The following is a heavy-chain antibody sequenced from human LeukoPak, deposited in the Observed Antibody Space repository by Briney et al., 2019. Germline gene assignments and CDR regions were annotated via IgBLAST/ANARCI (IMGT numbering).Heavy chain of an antibody. D-gene: IGHD3/OR15-3a*01. CDR2: IYHSGST. Sequence: SETLSLTCAVYGGSFSGYYWSWIRQPPGKGLDWIGYIYHSGSTYDNPSLSSRVTISVDRSKNQFSLKLSSVTAADTAVYYCARSGYYTVGTFDIWGQGTMVTVSS. CDR3: ARSGYYTVGTFDI. J-gene: IGHJ3*02. V-gene: IGHV4-34*01. CDR1: GGSFSGYY.